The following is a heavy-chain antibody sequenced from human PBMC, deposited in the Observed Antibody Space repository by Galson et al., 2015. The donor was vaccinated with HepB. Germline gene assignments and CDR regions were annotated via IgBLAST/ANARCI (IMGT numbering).Heavy chain of an antibody. D-gene: IGHD6-19*01. CDR1: GGSISSSSYY. J-gene: IGHJ3*02. CDR2: IYYSGST. Sequence: LSLTCTVSGGSISSSSYYWGWIRQPPGKGQEWIGRIYYSGSTYYNPSLKSRVTISVDTSKNQFSLKLNSVTAADTAVYYCASLFDSSGWYGGRGAFDIWGQGTMVTVSS. V-gene: IGHV4-39*01. CDR3: ASLFDSSGWYGGRGAFDI.